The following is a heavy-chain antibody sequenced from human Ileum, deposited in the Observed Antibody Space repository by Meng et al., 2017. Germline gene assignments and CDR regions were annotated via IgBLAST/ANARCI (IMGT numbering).Heavy chain of an antibody. J-gene: IGHJ4*02. Sequence: LPEDVHTGLVQPSGLLSPTCAGSCGSISSSNWGSWVRQPPGKGLEWIGEIYHSGSTNYNPSLKSRVTISVDKSKNQFSLKLSSVTAADTAVYYCARYILRWGYYFDYWGQGTLVTVSS. V-gene: IGHV4-4*02. CDR1: CGSISSSNW. D-gene: IGHD4-23*01. CDR2: IYHSGST. CDR3: ARYILRWGYYFDY.